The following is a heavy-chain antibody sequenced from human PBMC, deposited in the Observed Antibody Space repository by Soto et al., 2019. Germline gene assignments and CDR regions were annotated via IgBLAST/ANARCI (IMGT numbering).Heavy chain of an antibody. J-gene: IGHJ4*02. V-gene: IGHV1-18*01. CDR2: TSAQNGNT. CDR3: ARAWELIYYFDY. CDR1: GYTFTSYG. Sequence: ASVKVSCKASGYTFTSYGFAWVRQAPGQGLEWMGWTSAQNGNTNYAENIQGRVTMITDTTTSTAYMELRSLRSDDTAVYYCARAWELIYYFDYWGQGTLVTVSS. D-gene: IGHD1-26*01.